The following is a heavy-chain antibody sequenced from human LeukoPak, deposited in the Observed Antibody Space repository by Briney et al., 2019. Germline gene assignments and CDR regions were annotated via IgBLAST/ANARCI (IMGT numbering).Heavy chain of an antibody. CDR2: IYYSGST. D-gene: IGHD3-10*01. V-gene: IGHV4-59*01. Sequence: SETLSLTCTVSGGSISSYYWSWIRQPPGKGLEWIGYIYYSGSTNYNPSLKSRVTISVDTSKNQFSLKLSSVTAADTAVYYCAREVPGSNWFDPWGQGTLVTVSS. J-gene: IGHJ5*02. CDR3: AREVPGSNWFDP. CDR1: GGSISSYY.